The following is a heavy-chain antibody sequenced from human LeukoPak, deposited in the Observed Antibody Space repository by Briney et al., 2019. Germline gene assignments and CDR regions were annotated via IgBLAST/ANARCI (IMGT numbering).Heavy chain of an antibody. Sequence: ASVKVSCKASGYTFIGYYMHWVRQATGQGLEWMGWMSPNSGNTGYAQKFQGRVTMTRNTSISTAYMELSSLRSEDTAVYYCARGFYYYDSSGYYYRRGIDYWGQGTLVTVSS. D-gene: IGHD3-22*01. CDR1: GYTFIGYY. CDR3: ARGFYYYDSSGYYYRRGIDY. V-gene: IGHV1-8*02. CDR2: MSPNSGNT. J-gene: IGHJ4*02.